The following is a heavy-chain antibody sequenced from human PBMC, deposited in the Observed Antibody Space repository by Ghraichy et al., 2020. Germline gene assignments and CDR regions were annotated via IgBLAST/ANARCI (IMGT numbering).Heavy chain of an antibody. CDR2: ISGSGGST. J-gene: IGHJ4*02. CDR1: GFTFSSYA. Sequence: GSLRLSCAASGFTFSSYAMSWVRQAPGKGLEWVSAISGSGGSTYYADSVKGRFTISRDNSKNTLYLQMNSLRAEDTAVYYCAKGLTYSSGCPNDYWGQGTLVTVSS. D-gene: IGHD6-19*01. V-gene: IGHV3-23*01. CDR3: AKGLTYSSGCPNDY.